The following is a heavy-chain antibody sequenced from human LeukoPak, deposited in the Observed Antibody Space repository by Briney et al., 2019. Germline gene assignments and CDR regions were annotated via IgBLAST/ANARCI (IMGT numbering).Heavy chain of an antibody. CDR1: GYSFTGYF. J-gene: IGHJ6*02. Sequence: GASVKVSCKASGYSFTGYFMQWVRQAPGQGLEWMGWINPNSGDTNYAQKFQGRVTMTRDTSISTAYMELSRLSSDDAAVYYCARRFYYAMDVWGQGTTVTVSS. V-gene: IGHV1-2*02. CDR2: INPNSGDT. CDR3: ARRFYYAMDV. D-gene: IGHD3-16*01.